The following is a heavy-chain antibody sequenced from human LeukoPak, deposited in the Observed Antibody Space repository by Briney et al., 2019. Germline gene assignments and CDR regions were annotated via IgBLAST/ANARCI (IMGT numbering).Heavy chain of an antibody. V-gene: IGHV3-23*01. Sequence: PGGSLRLSCAASGFTFNNYVMNWVRQAPGKGLEWVSSISGSGDTTYYADSVKGRFTISRDNFKITLYLQINYLRASDTAIYFCAKAISSAFYYYGMDVWGQGTTVSVSS. CDR3: AKAISSAFYYYGMDV. D-gene: IGHD6-19*01. CDR1: GFTFNNYV. CDR2: ISGSGDTT. J-gene: IGHJ6*02.